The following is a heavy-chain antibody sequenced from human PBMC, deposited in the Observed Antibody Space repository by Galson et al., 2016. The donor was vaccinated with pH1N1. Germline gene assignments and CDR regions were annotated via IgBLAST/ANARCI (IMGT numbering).Heavy chain of an antibody. V-gene: IGHV2-70*01. D-gene: IGHD4-17*01. CDR2: IDWDDDK. J-gene: IGHJ4*02. Sequence: PALVTPTQTLTLTCTFSGFSLSTSGMCVSWIRQPPGKALEWLALIDWDDDKYYSTSLKTRLTISKDTSKNQVVLTMTNMDPVDTATYYCARIQYGDYVGYFDYWGQGTLVTVSS. CDR3: ARIQYGDYVGYFDY. CDR1: GFSLSTSGMC.